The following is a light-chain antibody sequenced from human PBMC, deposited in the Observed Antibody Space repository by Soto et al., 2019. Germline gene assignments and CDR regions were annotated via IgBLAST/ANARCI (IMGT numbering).Light chain of an antibody. V-gene: IGKV3-15*01. CDR3: QQYNNWPPFT. Sequence: EIVMTQSPVTLSVSPGERATLSCRSSQSVRSNYLAWYQQKPGQAPRLLIFGASTRAAGIPARFSGSGSGTEFTLTITSLQSEDFAVYYCQQYNNWPPFTFGQGTRLEIK. CDR1: QSVRSN. J-gene: IGKJ5*01. CDR2: GAS.